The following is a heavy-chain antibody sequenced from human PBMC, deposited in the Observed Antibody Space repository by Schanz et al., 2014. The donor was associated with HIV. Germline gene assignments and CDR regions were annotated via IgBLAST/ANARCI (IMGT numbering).Heavy chain of an antibody. CDR1: GFTFSTYS. D-gene: IGHD3-16*01. CDR2: ITANGGA. V-gene: IGHV3-23*04. Sequence: VQLVESGGGLVKPGGSLRLSCAASGFTFSTYSMNWVRQAPGKGLEWVSGITANGGANYADSVKGRFTISRDNSKNTVYLEIRSLRAEDTAIYYCARPIPLSEFRGVSPSGWAYGMEVWGQGTTVTVSS. CDR3: ARPIPLSEFRGVSPSGWAYGMEV. J-gene: IGHJ6*02.